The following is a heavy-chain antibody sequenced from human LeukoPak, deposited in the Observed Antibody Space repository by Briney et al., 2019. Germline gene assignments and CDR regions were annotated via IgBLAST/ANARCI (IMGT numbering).Heavy chain of an antibody. CDR1: GGSFSGYY. CDR2: INHSGST. J-gene: IGHJ3*02. CDR3: ARGPPALWFGELLSDAFDI. V-gene: IGHV4-34*01. D-gene: IGHD3-10*01. Sequence: SGTLSLTCAVYGGSFSGYYWSWIRQPPGKGLEWIGEINHSGSTNYNPSLKSRVTISVDTSKNQFSLKLSSVTAADTAVYYCARGPPALWFGELLSDAFDIWGQGTMVTVSS.